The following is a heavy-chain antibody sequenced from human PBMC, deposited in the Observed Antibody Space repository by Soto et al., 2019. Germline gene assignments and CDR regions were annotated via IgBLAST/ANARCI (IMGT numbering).Heavy chain of an antibody. V-gene: IGHV5-51*01. CDR3: VRADIHSRSSGYDYVFEF. CDR1: GYSFTSYW. D-gene: IGHD3-22*01. Sequence: GESLKISCEGSGYSFTSYWIGWVRQMPGKGLEWMGVIYPGDSDTRYRPSFQGRFSISIDKSISTPYLRWSSLKASDTAIYYSVRADIHSRSSGYDYVFEFWG. J-gene: IGHJ3*01. CDR2: IYPGDSDT.